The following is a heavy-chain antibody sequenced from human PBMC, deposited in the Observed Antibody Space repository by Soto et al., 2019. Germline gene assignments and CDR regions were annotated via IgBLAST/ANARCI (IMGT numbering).Heavy chain of an antibody. CDR1: GGTFSSHA. V-gene: IGHV1-69*01. CDR2: IIPIFGTA. J-gene: IGHJ4*01. CDR3: ARGLRLGELSFSY. Sequence: QVQLVQSGAEVKKPGSSVKVSCKASGGTFSSHAISWVRQAPGQGLEWMGGIIPIFGTAKYAQNFQGRVTITADESTSTANMELSSLRSEDTAVYYFARGLRLGELSFSYWGQGTLVTVSS. D-gene: IGHD3-16*02.